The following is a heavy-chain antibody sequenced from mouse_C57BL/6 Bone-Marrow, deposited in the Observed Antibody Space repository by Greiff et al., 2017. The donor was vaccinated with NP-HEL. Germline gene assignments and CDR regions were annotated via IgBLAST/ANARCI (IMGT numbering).Heavy chain of an antibody. D-gene: IGHD2-1*01. CDR1: GYTFTSYW. J-gene: IGHJ3*01. CDR3: AREDYGNYAWFAY. Sequence: QVQLQQPGAELVMPGASVKLSCKASGYTFTSYWMHWVKQRPGQGLEWIGEIDPSDSYTNYNQKFKGKFTLTVDKSSSTAYMQLSSLTSEDSAVYYCAREDYGNYAWFAYGGQGTLVTVSA. V-gene: IGHV1-69*01. CDR2: IDPSDSYT.